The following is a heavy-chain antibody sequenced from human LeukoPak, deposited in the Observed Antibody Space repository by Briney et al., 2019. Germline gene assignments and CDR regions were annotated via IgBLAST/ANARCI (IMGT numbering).Heavy chain of an antibody. CDR2: IYYSGST. CDR1: GGSISSSSYY. CDR3: ARQTNTIFGVVTQFDP. J-gene: IGHJ5*02. D-gene: IGHD3-3*01. V-gene: IGHV4-39*01. Sequence: SETLSLTCTVSGGSISSSSYYWGWIRQPPGKGLEWIGSIYYSGSTYYNPSLKSRVTISVDTSKNQFSLKLSSVTAADTAVYYCARQTNTIFGVVTQFDPWGQGTLVTVSS.